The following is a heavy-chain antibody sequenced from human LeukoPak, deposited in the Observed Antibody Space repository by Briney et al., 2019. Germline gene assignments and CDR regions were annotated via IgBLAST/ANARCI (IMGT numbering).Heavy chain of an antibody. J-gene: IGHJ4*02. CDR2: INPSGGST. CDR1: RYTFTSYY. V-gene: IGHV1-46*01. CDR3: AREGAGTESFDY. D-gene: IGHD6-13*01. Sequence: ASVKVSCKASRYTFTSYYMHWVRQAPGQGLEWMGIINPSGGSTTYAQKFQGRVTMTRDTSTSTVYMELSSLRSEDTALYYCAREGAGTESFDYWGQGTLVTVSS.